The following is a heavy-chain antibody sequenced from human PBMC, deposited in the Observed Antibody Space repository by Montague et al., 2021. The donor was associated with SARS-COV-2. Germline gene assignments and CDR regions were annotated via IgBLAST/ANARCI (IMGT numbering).Heavy chain of an antibody. V-gene: IGHV3-21*01. J-gene: IGHJ6*02. D-gene: IGHD3-3*01. CDR1: GFTFSSYS. Sequence: CLRLSCAASGFTFSSYSMNWVRQAPGKGLEWVSSISSSSSYIYYADSVKGRFTISRDNAKNSLYLQMNSLRAEDTAVYYCARGYDFWSGGYYYYYGMDVWGQGTTVTVSS. CDR3: ARGYDFWSGGYYYYYGMDV. CDR2: ISSSSSYI.